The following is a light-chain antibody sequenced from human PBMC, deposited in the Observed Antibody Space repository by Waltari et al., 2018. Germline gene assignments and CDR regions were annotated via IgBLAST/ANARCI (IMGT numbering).Light chain of an antibody. CDR1: RAITNY. CDR2: AAS. Sequence: DIQMTQSPSSLSASVGDRVTITCRASRAITNYVNWYQQRPGLAPKLLIYAASTLQGGVPTRFSGSGSGTDFTLTISSLQIEDFATYYCQQSHSAPLAFGGGTKVESK. CDR3: QQSHSAPLA. V-gene: IGKV1-39*01. J-gene: IGKJ4*01.